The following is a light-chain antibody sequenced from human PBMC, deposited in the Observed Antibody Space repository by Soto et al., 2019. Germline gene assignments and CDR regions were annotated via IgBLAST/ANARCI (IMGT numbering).Light chain of an antibody. J-gene: IGLJ2*01. CDR3: QSYDSSLSEVV. V-gene: IGLV1-40*01. Sequence: QSVLTQPPSVSGAPGQRVTISCTGSSSNIGAGYDVHWYQQLPGTAPKLLIYGNSNRPSGVPDRFSGSKSGTSASLAITGLQAEDEADYYCQSYDSSLSEVVFGGVTKVTVL. CDR1: SSNIGAGYD. CDR2: GNS.